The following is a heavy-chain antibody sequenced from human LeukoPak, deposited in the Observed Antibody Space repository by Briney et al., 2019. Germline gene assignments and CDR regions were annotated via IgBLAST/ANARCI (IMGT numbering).Heavy chain of an antibody. V-gene: IGHV3-30-3*01. Sequence: SCKASGGTFSSYAMHWVRQAPGKGLEWVAVISYDGSNKYYADSVKGRFTISRDNSKNTLYLQMNSLRAEDTAVYYCARDPAIGDFWSGYYYYYYGMDVWGQGTTVTVSS. CDR1: GGTFSSYA. CDR3: ARDPAIGDFWSGYYYYYYGMDV. CDR2: ISYDGSNK. D-gene: IGHD3-3*01. J-gene: IGHJ6*02.